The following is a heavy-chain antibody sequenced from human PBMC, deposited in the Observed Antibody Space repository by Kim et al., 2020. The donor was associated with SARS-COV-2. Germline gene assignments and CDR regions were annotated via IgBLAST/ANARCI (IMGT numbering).Heavy chain of an antibody. V-gene: IGHV3-23*01. D-gene: IGHD2-2*01. CDR2: T. CDR3: AKGSQLLSFAY. Sequence: TYPADSLQGRFTISRANSKNPLFLQMNSLRAEDTAIYYCAKGSQLLSFAYWGQGTLVTVSS. J-gene: IGHJ4*02.